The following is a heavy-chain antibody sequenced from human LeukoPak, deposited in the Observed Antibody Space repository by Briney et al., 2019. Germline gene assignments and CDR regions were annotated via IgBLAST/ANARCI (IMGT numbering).Heavy chain of an antibody. D-gene: IGHD6-13*01. J-gene: IGHJ4*02. Sequence: GESLKISCKGSGYSFTTYWISWVRQMPGKGLEWMGRIDPSDSYTNYSPSFQGHVTISADKSFSTAYLQWTSLKASDTTMYYCARHAKAYGSSCDYWGQGTLVTVSS. V-gene: IGHV5-10-1*01. CDR3: ARHAKAYGSSCDY. CDR2: IDPSDSYT. CDR1: GYSFTTYW.